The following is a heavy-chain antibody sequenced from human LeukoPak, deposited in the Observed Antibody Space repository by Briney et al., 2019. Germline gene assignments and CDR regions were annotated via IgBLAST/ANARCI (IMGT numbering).Heavy chain of an antibody. J-gene: IGHJ4*02. CDR3: ARETYYYDSSGYPSPFDY. CDR2: LYYSGYT. V-gene: IGHV4-39*07. D-gene: IGHD3-22*01. Sequence: SETLSLTCTVSGGSISSSSYYWGWIRQPPGKGLEWIGSLYYSGYTYYNPSLKSRVTISVDTSKNQFSLKLSSVTAADTAVYYCARETYYYDSSGYPSPFDYWGQGTLVTVSS. CDR1: GGSISSSSYY.